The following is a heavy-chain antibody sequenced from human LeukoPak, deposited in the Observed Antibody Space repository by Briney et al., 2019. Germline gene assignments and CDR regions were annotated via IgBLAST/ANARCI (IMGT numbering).Heavy chain of an antibody. CDR2: LNTDGSST. CDR1: GFGFSSYW. V-gene: IGHV3-74*01. CDR3: ARRYSAYGGGFDY. J-gene: IGHJ4*02. Sequence: GGSLRLSCAASGFGFSSYWMHWVRQAPGKGLVWVSRLNTDGSSTNYADSVKGRFTISRDNAKSSLYLQMSSLRAEDTAVYYCARRYSAYGGGFDYWGQGTLVTVSS. D-gene: IGHD5-12*01.